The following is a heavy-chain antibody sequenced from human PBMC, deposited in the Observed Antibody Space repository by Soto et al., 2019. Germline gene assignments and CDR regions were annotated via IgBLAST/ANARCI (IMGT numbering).Heavy chain of an antibody. CDR2: ITSGGST. CDR1: GFTFSSYA. J-gene: IGHJ4*02. V-gene: IGHV3-23*01. CDR3: AKAISGYYAPTDF. Sequence: GGSLRLSCAASGFTFSSYAMSWVRQAPGKGLEWVSAITSGGSTYYADSVKGRFTISRDNSKNTLYLQMNSLRAEDTAVYYCAKAISGYYAPTDFRGQGTQVTVSS. D-gene: IGHD3-22*01.